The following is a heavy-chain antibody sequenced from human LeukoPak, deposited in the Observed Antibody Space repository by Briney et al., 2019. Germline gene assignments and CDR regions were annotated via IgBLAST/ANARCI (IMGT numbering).Heavy chain of an antibody. CDR2: INSDGSST. J-gene: IGHJ5*02. Sequence: PGRSLRLSCAASGFTFSSYWMHWVRQAPGKGLVWVSRINSDGSSTSYADSVKGRFTISRDNAKNTLHLQMNSLRDEDTAVYYCATATFYATSGYFPSWGQGTLVTVSS. V-gene: IGHV3-74*01. CDR1: GFTFSSYW. CDR3: ATATFYATSGYFPS. D-gene: IGHD3-22*01.